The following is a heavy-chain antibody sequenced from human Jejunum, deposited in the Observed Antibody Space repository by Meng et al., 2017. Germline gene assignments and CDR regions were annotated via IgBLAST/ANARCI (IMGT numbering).Heavy chain of an antibody. CDR1: GGSIFTSSYY. V-gene: IGHV4-39*07. CDR3: AREAKSPVNKYYFDH. Sequence: LRLFCTVSGGSIFTSSYYWVWTRQPPGKGLEWIGTTFYNGNTYYNSSLTSRVTISVDTSKNHFSLKMNSVTAADTAVYYCAREAKSPVNKYYFDHWGQG. D-gene: IGHD4-17*01. CDR2: TFYNGNT. J-gene: IGHJ4*02.